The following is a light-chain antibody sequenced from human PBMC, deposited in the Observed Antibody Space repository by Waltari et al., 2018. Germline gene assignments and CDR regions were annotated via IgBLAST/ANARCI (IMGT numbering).Light chain of an antibody. Sequence: QAALTQPRSVSGSPGQSVTISCNGTSSHIGGYKFVPWYQHHPGTAPKLIIAEVTKRPSGVSGRFSGSKSGNTASLTISGLRSEDEADYYCCSYAGSHTFYIFGTGT. J-gene: IGLJ1*01. V-gene: IGLV2-11*01. CDR3: CSYAGSHTFYI. CDR1: SSHIGGYKF. CDR2: EVT.